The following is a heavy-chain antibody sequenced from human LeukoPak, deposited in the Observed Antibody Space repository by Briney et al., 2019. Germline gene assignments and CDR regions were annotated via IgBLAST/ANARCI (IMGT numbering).Heavy chain of an antibody. Sequence: SQTLSLTCGISGDSVSTINGAWNWVRQSPSRGLEWLGRTYYRSKWYYDYAVSVQGRITINPDTSKNQFSLQLSSVAPEDTAVYYCARDEGNTGWHTFVIWGQEPLITVSS. V-gene: IGHV6-1*01. CDR3: ARDEGNTGWHTFVI. CDR2: TYYRSKWYY. CDR1: GDSVSTINGA. J-gene: IGHJ4*02. D-gene: IGHD6-19*01.